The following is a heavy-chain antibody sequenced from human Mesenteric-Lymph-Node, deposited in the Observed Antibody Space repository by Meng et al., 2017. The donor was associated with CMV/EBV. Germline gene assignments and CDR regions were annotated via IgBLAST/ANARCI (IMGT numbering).Heavy chain of an antibody. Sequence: SVKVSCKASGGTFSSYVISWVRQAPGQGLEWMGGIIPMIGTPNYAQKLQGRVTITTDESTSTAYMELTSLRSEDTAVYYCARGRIDDHRYFDYWGQGTLVTVSS. CDR2: IIPMIGTP. CDR1: GGTFSSYV. J-gene: IGHJ4*02. D-gene: IGHD1-1*01. V-gene: IGHV1-69*05. CDR3: ARGRIDDHRYFDY.